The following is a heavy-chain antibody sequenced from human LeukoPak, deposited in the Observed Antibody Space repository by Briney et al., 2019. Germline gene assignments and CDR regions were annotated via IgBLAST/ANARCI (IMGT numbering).Heavy chain of an antibody. Sequence: SETLSLTCSVYCVSFSWYYLSWIRQPPPKEREGIGEINHSGSTNYNPSLKSGVTLSVDTSKNLFSLGLSSVTAADTAVYYCARADGYRRVDYWGQGTLVTVSS. D-gene: IGHD5-24*01. V-gene: IGHV4-34*01. CDR1: CVSFSWYY. CDR3: ARADGYRRVDY. J-gene: IGHJ4*02. CDR2: INHSGST.